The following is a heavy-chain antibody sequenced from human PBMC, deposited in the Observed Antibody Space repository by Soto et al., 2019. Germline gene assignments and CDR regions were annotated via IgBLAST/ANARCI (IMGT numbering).Heavy chain of an antibody. Sequence: PSETLSLTCTVSSDSFGSGSFYWSWIRQPPGEGLEWIGYIYYNGNTNYNPSLKSRVTISIDTSKNQFSLKLSSVTAADTAVYYCERRLFGGAKDYWGQGTLVTVSS. CDR1: SDSFGSGSFY. V-gene: IGHV4-61*01. CDR3: ERRLFGGAKDY. J-gene: IGHJ4*02. D-gene: IGHD3-10*01. CDR2: IYYNGNT.